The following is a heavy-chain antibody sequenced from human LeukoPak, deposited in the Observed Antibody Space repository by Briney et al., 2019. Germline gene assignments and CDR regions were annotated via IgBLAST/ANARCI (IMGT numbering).Heavy chain of an antibody. Sequence: GGSLRLSCATSGFTFSDYPMNWVRQAPGKGLEWVSNIRGSGPGSGSGTYYADSVKGRFIISRDNAKNSVYLQMNILRVEDSAFYYCARDVNWGFDSWGQGALVTVSS. D-gene: IGHD7-27*01. CDR3: ARDVNWGFDS. CDR1: GFTFSDYP. V-gene: IGHV3-48*04. CDR2: IRGSGPGSGSGT. J-gene: IGHJ4*02.